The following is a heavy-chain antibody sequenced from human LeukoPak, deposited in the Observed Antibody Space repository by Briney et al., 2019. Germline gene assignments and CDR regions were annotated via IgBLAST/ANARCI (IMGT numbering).Heavy chain of an antibody. CDR1: GAAFTKYG. CDR3: ATEGFYY. Sequence: GGSLRLSCAASGAAFTKYGMKWVRQAAGAGLEYISGISKSGDITHYADSVKGRFTISRDNVQNTLYLQMNSLRADDTALYYCATEGFYYWGPGTQVTVSS. V-gene: IGHV3-23*01. J-gene: IGHJ4*02. CDR2: ISKSGDIT.